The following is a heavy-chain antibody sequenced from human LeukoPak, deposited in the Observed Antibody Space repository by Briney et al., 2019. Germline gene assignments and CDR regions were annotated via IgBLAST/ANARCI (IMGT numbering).Heavy chain of an antibody. Sequence: PSETLSLTCAVYGGSFSGYYWSWIRQPPGKGLEWIGEINHSGSTNYNPSLKSRVTISVDTSKNQFSLKLSSVTAADTAVYYCARGQVKRGYSYGYGEFDYWGQGTLVTVSS. V-gene: IGHV4-34*01. D-gene: IGHD5-18*01. CDR1: GGSFSGYY. J-gene: IGHJ4*02. CDR2: INHSGST. CDR3: ARGQVKRGYSYGYGEFDY.